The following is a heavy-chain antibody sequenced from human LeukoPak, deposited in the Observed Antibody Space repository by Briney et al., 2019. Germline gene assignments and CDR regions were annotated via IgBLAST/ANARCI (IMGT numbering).Heavy chain of an antibody. CDR1: GFTFSRYS. D-gene: IGHD6-6*01. CDR2: ISNNGGST. J-gene: IGHJ4*02. CDR3: ARTSIAAREADY. V-gene: IGHV3-64*01. Sequence: GGSLRLSCAASGFTFSRYSMHWVRQAPGKGLEYVSAISNNGGSTYYAKSVKGRFAISRDNSKNTLYLQMGSLRAEDMAVYYCARTSIAAREADYWGQGTLVTVSS.